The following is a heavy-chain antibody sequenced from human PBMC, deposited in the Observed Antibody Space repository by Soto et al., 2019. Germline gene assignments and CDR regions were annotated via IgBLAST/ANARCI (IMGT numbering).Heavy chain of an antibody. Sequence: HPGGSLRLSCAASGFTFSSYWMSWVRQAPGKGLEWVANIKQDGSEKYYVDSVKGRFTISRDNAKNSLYLQMNSLRAEDTAVYYCAREKDSSSSSYYYYYGMDVWGQGTTVTVSS. D-gene: IGHD6-13*01. V-gene: IGHV3-7*03. CDR1: GFTFSSYW. J-gene: IGHJ6*02. CDR2: IKQDGSEK. CDR3: AREKDSSSSSYYYYYGMDV.